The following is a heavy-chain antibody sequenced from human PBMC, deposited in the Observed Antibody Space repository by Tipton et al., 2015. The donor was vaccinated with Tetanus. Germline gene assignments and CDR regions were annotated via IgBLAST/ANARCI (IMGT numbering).Heavy chain of an antibody. CDR1: GYTFTHYG. CDR3: ARGRGLGPHEYFEH. D-gene: IGHD3/OR15-3a*01. J-gene: IGHJ5*02. Sequence: QVQLVQSGAEVKKPGASVTVSCKASGYTFTHYGVNCVRQAPGQGLEWMGWISPFNENVNYAEKFQGRLTMTTDRSTATVYRDLRGRRSDDAAVYYCARGRGLGPHEYFEHWGQGTLVTVSS. CDR2: ISPFNENV. V-gene: IGHV1-18*01.